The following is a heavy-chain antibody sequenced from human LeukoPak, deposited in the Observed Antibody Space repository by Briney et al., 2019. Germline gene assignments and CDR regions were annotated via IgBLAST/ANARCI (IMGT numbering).Heavy chain of an antibody. V-gene: IGHV1-18*04. CDR1: GYTFTSYG. CDR2: ISAYNGNT. CDR3: ARKKNSYVYTHAFDY. Sequence: GASVKVSCKASGYTFTSYGISWVRQAPGQGLEWMGWISAYNGNTNYAQKLQGRVTMTTDTSTSTAYMELRSLRSDDTAVYYCARKKNSYVYTHAFDYWGQGTLVTVSS. J-gene: IGHJ4*02. D-gene: IGHD5-18*01.